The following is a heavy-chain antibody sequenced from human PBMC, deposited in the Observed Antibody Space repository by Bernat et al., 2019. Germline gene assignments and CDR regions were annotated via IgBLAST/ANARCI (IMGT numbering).Heavy chain of an antibody. D-gene: IGHD2-2*02. V-gene: IGHV3-23*01. CDR2: ISGSASST. J-gene: IGHJ4*02. CDR3: TTGPYQLLYVMLDY. Sequence: EVQLLESGGGLVQPGGSLRLSCAASGFTFSSYAMSWVRQAPGKGLEWVSAISGSASSTYYADSVKGRFTISRDNSKNTLYLQMNSLRAEDTAVYYCTTGPYQLLYVMLDYWGQGTLVTVSS. CDR1: GFTFSSYA.